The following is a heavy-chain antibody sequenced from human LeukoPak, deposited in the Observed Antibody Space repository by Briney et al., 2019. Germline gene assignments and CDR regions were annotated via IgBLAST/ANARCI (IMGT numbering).Heavy chain of an antibody. Sequence: ASVKVSCKASGGTFSSYAISWVRQAPGQGLEWMGRIIPIFGTANYAQKFQGRVTITTDESTSTAYMELSSLRSEDTAVYYCARGLIVGATIADYWGQGTLVTVSS. V-gene: IGHV1-69*05. D-gene: IGHD1-26*01. CDR2: IIPIFGTA. J-gene: IGHJ4*02. CDR1: GGTFSSYA. CDR3: ARGLIVGATIADY.